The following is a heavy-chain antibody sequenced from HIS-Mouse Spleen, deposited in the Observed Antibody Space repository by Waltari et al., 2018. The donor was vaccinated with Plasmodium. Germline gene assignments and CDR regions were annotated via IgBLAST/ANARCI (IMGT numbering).Heavy chain of an antibody. D-gene: IGHD3-10*01. V-gene: IGHV4-34*01. J-gene: IGHJ4*02. CDR2: INHSGST. CDR3: ASSGSGSYYY. Sequence: QVQLQQWGAGLLKPSATLSLPCAVYGGSFSGYYWGWVRQPPGKGLEWIGEINHSGSTNYNPSLKSRVTISVDTSKNQFSLKLSSVTAADTAVYYCASSGSGSYYYWGQGTLVTVSS. CDR1: GGSFSGYY.